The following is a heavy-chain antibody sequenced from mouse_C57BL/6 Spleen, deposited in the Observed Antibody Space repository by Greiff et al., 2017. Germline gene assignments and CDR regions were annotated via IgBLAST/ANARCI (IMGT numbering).Heavy chain of an antibody. CDR3: ARNYGSSYWYFDV. CDR2: IDPEDGET. D-gene: IGHD1-1*01. J-gene: IGHJ1*03. Sequence: VQESGAELVKPGASVKLSCTASGFNIKDYYMHWVKQRTEQGLEWIGRIDPEDGETKYAPKFQGKATITADTSSNTAYLQLSSLTSEDTAVYYCARNYGSSYWYFDVWGTGTTVTVSS. CDR1: GFNIKDYY. V-gene: IGHV14-2*01.